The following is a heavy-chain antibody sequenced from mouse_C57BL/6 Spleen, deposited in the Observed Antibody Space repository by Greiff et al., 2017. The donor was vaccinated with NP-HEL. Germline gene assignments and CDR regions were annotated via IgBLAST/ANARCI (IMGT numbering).Heavy chain of an antibody. Sequence: QVQLQQPGAELVRPGSSVKLSCKASGYTFTSYWMHWVKQRPIQGLEWIGNIDPSDSETHSNQKFKDKATLTVDKSSSPAYMQLSSLTSEDSAVYYCARAYGYDAWFAYWGQGTLVTVSA. CDR2: IDPSDSET. CDR3: ARAYGYDAWFAY. V-gene: IGHV1-52*01. D-gene: IGHD2-2*01. J-gene: IGHJ3*01. CDR1: GYTFTSYW.